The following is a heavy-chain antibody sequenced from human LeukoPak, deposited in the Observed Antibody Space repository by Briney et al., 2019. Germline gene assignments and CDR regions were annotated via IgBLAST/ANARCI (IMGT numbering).Heavy chain of an antibody. J-gene: IGHJ4*02. CDR1: GGSISNYY. CDR3: ARDRGIGDYYHYYFDY. CDR2: IYYSGST. D-gene: IGHD4-17*01. Sequence: KPSETLSLTCTVSGGSISNYYWSWVRQAPGKGLEWIGYIYYSGSTKYNPSLKSRVTISIDTSKNQFSLKLSSVTAADTAVYYCARDRGIGDYYHYYFDYWGQGTLVTVSS. V-gene: IGHV4-59*01.